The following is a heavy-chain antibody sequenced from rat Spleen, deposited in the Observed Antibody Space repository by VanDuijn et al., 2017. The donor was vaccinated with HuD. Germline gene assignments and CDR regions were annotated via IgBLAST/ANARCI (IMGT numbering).Heavy chain of an antibody. V-gene: IGHV5-29*01. CDR1: GFTFSDYY. CDR2: ISYDGSNT. D-gene: IGHD1-11*01. J-gene: IGHJ2*01. CDR3: KRHRGLRPGGFDY. Sequence: EVQLVESDGGLVQPGRSLKLSCAASGFTFSDYYMAWVRQAPTKGLEWVATISYDGSNTYYRDSVKGRFTISRDTAKSTLYLQMNSLRSEDMATYYCKRHRGLRPGGFDYWGQGVMVTVSS.